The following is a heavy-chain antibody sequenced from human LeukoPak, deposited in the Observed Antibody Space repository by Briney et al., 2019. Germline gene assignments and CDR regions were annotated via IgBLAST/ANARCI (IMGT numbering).Heavy chain of an antibody. CDR2: ISYDGGNK. Sequence: GGSLRLSCAASGFTFRSYAMHWVRQAPGKGLEWEAAISYDGGNKNYADSVKGRFTISRDNSKNTLYLQMNSLRAEDTAVYYCARGVRIAVAGNIDYWGQGTLVTVSS. D-gene: IGHD6-19*01. V-gene: IGHV3-30*04. CDR3: ARGVRIAVAGNIDY. CDR1: GFTFRSYA. J-gene: IGHJ4*02.